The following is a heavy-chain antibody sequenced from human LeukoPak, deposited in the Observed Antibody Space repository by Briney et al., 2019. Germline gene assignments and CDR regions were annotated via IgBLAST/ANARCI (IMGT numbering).Heavy chain of an antibody. V-gene: IGHV3-30*09. D-gene: IGHD3-16*01. CDR2: ISFDGSNN. J-gene: IGHJ3*02. CDR3: VRGPRYYDDSGFHYGVFDI. Sequence: GGSLRLSCAASGFTFRSYAMHWVRQAPGKGLEWLTVISFDGSNNYYADSVKGRFAVSRDNSKNTLYLQMNSLRAEDTAVYYCVRGPRYYDDSGFHYGVFDIWGQGTVVTVSS. CDR1: GFTFRSYA.